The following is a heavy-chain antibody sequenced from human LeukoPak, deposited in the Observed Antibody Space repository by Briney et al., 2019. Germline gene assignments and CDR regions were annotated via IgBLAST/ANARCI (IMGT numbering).Heavy chain of an antibody. D-gene: IGHD3-16*02. CDR2: INHSGST. Sequence: SETLSLTCAVYGGSFSGYYWSWIRQPPGKGLEWIGEINHSGSTNYNPSLKSRVTISVDTSKNQFSLKLSSVTAADTAVYYCVRRRGIMITFGGVIVFDYWGQGTLVTVSS. V-gene: IGHV4-34*01. J-gene: IGHJ4*02. CDR1: GGSFSGYY. CDR3: VRRRGIMITFGGVIVFDY.